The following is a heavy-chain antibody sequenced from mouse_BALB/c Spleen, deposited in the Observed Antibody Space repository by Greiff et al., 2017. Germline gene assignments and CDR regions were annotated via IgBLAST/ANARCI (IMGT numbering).Heavy chain of an antibody. V-gene: IGHV1S81*02. CDR1: GYTFTSYY. D-gene: IGHD1-1*01. CDR2: INPSNGGT. CDR3: TRSGDGGLYYYAMDY. J-gene: IGHJ4*01. Sequence: QVQLQQPGAELVKPGASVKLSCKASGYTFTSYYMYWVKQRPGQGLEWIGGINPSNGGTNFNEKFKSKATLTVDKSSSTAYMQLSSLTSEDSAVYYCTRSGDGGLYYYAMDYWGQGTSVTVSS.